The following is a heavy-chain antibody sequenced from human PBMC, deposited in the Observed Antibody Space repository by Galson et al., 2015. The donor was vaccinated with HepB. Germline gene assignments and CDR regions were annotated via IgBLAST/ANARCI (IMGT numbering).Heavy chain of an antibody. J-gene: IGHJ4*02. CDR3: ARMWAGGYFFDY. CDR1: GFPFSLYS. CDR2: ISTSGSTI. Sequence: SLRLSCAVSGFPFSLYSINWVRQAPGKGLEWISYISTSGSTINYADSVKGRFTISRDNAKNSLYLQMNSLRDEDTAVYYCARMWAGGYFFDYWGQGTLVTVSS. D-gene: IGHD3-16*01. V-gene: IGHV3-48*02.